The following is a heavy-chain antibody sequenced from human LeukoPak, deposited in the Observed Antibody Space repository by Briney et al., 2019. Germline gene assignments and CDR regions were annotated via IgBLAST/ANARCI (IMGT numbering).Heavy chain of an antibody. J-gene: IGHJ4*02. CDR1: GFTFSNAW. CDR2: IKSKTDGGTT. V-gene: IGHV3-15*01. D-gene: IGHD3-3*01. CDR3: TTDSRYDFWSGPKGVYFDY. Sequence: GGSLRLSCAASGFTFSNAWMSWVRQAPGKGLEWVGRIKSKTDGGTTDYAAPVKGRFTISRDDSKNTLYLQMNSLKTEDTAVYYCTTDSRYDFWSGPKGVYFDYWGQGTLVTVSS.